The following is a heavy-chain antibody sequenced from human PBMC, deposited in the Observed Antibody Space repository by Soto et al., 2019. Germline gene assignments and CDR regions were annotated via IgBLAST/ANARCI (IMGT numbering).Heavy chain of an antibody. V-gene: IGHV3-23*01. CDR2: ISGSGDYT. CDR1: GFTFSSYS. J-gene: IGHJ3*02. D-gene: IGHD3-22*01. Sequence: GGSLRLSCAASGFTFSSYSMNWVRQAPGKGLEWVSDISGSGDYTYYADSVKGRFTISRDNSKDTLYLQMNSLRAEDTAVYYCAKGLTMIVVADAFDIWGQGTMVTVSS. CDR3: AKGLTMIVVADAFDI.